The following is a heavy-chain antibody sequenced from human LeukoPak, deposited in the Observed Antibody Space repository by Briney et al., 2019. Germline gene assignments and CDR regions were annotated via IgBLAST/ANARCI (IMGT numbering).Heavy chain of an antibody. J-gene: IGHJ4*02. CDR3: ARDQEQWLPVGYFDY. Sequence: GGSLRLSCAASGFTFSSYEMNWVRQAPGKGLEWVSYISSSGSTIYYADSVKGRFTISRDNAKNSLYLQMNSLRAEDTAVYYCARDQEQWLPVGYFDYWGQGTLVTVSS. D-gene: IGHD6-19*01. V-gene: IGHV3-48*03. CDR1: GFTFSSYE. CDR2: ISSSGSTI.